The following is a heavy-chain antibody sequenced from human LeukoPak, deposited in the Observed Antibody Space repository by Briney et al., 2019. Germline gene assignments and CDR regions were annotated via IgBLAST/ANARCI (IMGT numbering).Heavy chain of an antibody. J-gene: IGHJ4*02. Sequence: ASVKVSCKASGYTFTCYYMHWVRQAPGQGLEWMGWINPNSGGTNYAQKFQGRLTMTRDTSFSTAYMELSRLRSEDTAVYYCARVSRGGQIVTFWSGYTRHFDYWGQGTLVTVSS. CDR3: ARVSRGGQIVTFWSGYTRHFDY. V-gene: IGHV1-2*02. CDR1: GYTFTCYY. CDR2: INPNSGGT. D-gene: IGHD3-3*01.